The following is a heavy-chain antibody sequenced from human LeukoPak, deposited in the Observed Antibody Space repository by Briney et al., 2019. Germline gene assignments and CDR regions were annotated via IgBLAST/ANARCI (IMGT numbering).Heavy chain of an antibody. D-gene: IGHD2-15*01. CDR3: ARGTGYCSGGSCPADAYYYYGMDV. CDR1: GGTFSSYT. Sequence: GSSVTVSFKATGGTFSSYTISGVRPPPGQGLEWMGRIIPIHGIANYAQKFQGRVTITADKSTSTAYMELSSLRSEDTAVYYCARGTGYCSGGSCPADAYYYYGMDVWGQGTTVTVSS. CDR2: IIPIHGIA. J-gene: IGHJ6*02. V-gene: IGHV1-69*02.